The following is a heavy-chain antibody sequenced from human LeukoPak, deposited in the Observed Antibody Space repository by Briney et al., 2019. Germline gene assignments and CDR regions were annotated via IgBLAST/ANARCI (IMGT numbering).Heavy chain of an antibody. CDR2: ISGSGGST. Sequence: GGSLRLSCAASGFTFSSYAMSWVRQAPGKGLEWVSAISGSGGSTYYADSVKGRFTISRDNSKNTLYLQMNSLRAEDTAVYYCASYNYYDSSGYWLGLDFDYWGQGTLVTVSS. CDR1: GFTFSSYA. D-gene: IGHD3-22*01. J-gene: IGHJ4*02. V-gene: IGHV3-23*01. CDR3: ASYNYYDSSGYWLGLDFDY.